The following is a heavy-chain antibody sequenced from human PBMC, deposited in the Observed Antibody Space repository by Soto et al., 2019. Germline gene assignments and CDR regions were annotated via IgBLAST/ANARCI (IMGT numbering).Heavy chain of an antibody. J-gene: IGHJ4*02. D-gene: IGHD6-6*01. CDR2: INPNSGGT. CDR1: GYTFTGYY. Sequence: ASVKVSCKASGYTFTGYYMHWVRQAPGQGLEWMGWINPNSGGTNYAQKFQGRVTMTRDTSISTAYMELSRLRSDDTAVYYCARDKYVGSSDYFDYWGQGTLVTVSS. CDR3: ARDKYVGSSDYFDY. V-gene: IGHV1-2*02.